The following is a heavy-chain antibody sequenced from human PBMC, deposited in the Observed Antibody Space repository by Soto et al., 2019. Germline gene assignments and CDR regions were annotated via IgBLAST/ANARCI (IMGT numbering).Heavy chain of an antibody. V-gene: IGHV4-30-2*01. CDR2: IYHSGST. J-gene: IGHJ5*02. CDR3: ARTYYVFWRGYLSSGWFDP. Sequence: SETLSLTCAVSGGSISSGCYSWSWILQPPGKGLEWIGYIYHSGSTYYNPSLKSRVTIPGDRSKNQFYLKLSPVTAADTAVYYCARTYYVFWRGYLSSGWFDPWGQGTLVTVSS. D-gene: IGHD3-3*01. CDR1: GGSISSGCYS.